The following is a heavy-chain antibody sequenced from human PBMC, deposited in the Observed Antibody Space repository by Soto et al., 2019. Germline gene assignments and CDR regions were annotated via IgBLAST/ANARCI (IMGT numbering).Heavy chain of an antibody. V-gene: IGHV1-69*13. CDR2: IIPIFGTA. CDR3: ARDRGYYGSGSYSYYYYGMDV. J-gene: IGHJ6*02. CDR1: GGTFSSYA. D-gene: IGHD3-10*01. Sequence: SVKVSCKASGGTFSSYAISWVRQAPGQGLEWMGGIIPIFGTANYAQKFQGRVTITADESTSTAYMELSSLRSEDTAVYYCARDRGYYGSGSYSYYYYGMDVWGQGTTVTVSS.